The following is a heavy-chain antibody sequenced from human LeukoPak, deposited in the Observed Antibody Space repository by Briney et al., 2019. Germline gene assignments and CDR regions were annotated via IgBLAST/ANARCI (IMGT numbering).Heavy chain of an antibody. CDR2: LSHSGNT. V-gene: IGHV4-38-2*02. CDR1: GDSISTSYY. CDR3: ARGRGSSWYVDNWFDP. J-gene: IGHJ5*02. Sequence: SETLSLTCTVSGDSISTSYYWGWIRQTPGKGLEWIGSLSHSGNTYYNPSLKSRVTISVDTSKNHFSLKLSSVTAADTAVYYCARGRGSSWYVDNWFDPWGQGTLVTVSS. D-gene: IGHD6-13*01.